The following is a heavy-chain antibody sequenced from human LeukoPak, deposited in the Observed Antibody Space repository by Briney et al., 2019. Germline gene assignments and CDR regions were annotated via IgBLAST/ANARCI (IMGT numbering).Heavy chain of an antibody. CDR3: TRDQMNY. V-gene: IGHV3-53*01. CDR1: EFTVRMNY. J-gene: IGHJ4*02. Sequence: GGSVRLSCTASEFTVRMNYMLWARHARGKGLEWVSLIFSNGDTHYADSVKGRFTISRDTSKNTVSLQMNSLRVEDTAMYYCTRDQMNYWGQGTLVTVSS. D-gene: IGHD5-24*01. CDR2: IFSNGDT.